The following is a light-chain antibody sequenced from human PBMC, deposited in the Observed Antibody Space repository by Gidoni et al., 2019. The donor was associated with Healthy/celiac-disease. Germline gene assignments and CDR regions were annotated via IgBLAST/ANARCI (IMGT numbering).Light chain of an antibody. CDR2: AAS. CDR3: LQSYSTLMYT. J-gene: IGKJ2*01. Sequence: DIQMTTSPSSLSASVGDRVTITCRASQSISSYLNWYQQKPGKAPKLLIYAASSLQSGVPSRFSGSGSGTDFTLTISSLQPEDFATYYCLQSYSTLMYTFXQXTKLEIK. V-gene: IGKV1-39*01. CDR1: QSISSY.